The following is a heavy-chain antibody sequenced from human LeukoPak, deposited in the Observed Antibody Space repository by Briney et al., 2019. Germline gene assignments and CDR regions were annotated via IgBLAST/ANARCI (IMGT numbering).Heavy chain of an antibody. CDR2: ISHSGST. D-gene: IGHD3-16*01. Sequence: SETLSLTCVVYGGXFSGYYCSWIRQPPGKGLEWIGVISHSGSTNYNPSLKSRVTISVDTSMNQFSLKLSSVTAADTAVYYCARGLGDRGLNPWGQGTLVTVSS. CDR1: GGXFSGYY. CDR3: ARGLGDRGLNP. V-gene: IGHV4-34*01. J-gene: IGHJ5*02.